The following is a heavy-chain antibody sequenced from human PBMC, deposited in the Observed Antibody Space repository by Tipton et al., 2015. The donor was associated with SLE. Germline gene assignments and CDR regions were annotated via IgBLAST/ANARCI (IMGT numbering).Heavy chain of an antibody. J-gene: IGHJ5*02. CDR1: GFTFSSYG. CDR2: ISGGGGAT. V-gene: IGHV3-23*01. CDR3: ARVDFWSGYRWFDP. Sequence: SLRLSCAASGFTFSSYGMSWVRQAPGKGLEWVSGISGGGGATDYADSVKGRFTISRDNSKKTLYLQMSSLRAEDTAVYYCARVDFWSGYRWFDPWGQGTLVTVSS. D-gene: IGHD3-3*01.